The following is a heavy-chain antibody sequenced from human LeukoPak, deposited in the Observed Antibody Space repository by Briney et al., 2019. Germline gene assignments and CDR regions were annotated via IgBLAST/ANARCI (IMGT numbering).Heavy chain of an antibody. CDR3: ARHRGGYDYFDY. D-gene: IGHD5-12*01. Sequence: PSETLSLTCTVSGGSISSSSYYWGWIRQPPGKGLEWIGSIYYSGSTYYNPSLKSRVTISVDTSKNLFSLKLSSVTAADTAVYYCARHRGGYDYFDYRGQGTPVTVSS. J-gene: IGHJ4*02. CDR2: IYYSGST. V-gene: IGHV4-39*01. CDR1: GGSISSSSYY.